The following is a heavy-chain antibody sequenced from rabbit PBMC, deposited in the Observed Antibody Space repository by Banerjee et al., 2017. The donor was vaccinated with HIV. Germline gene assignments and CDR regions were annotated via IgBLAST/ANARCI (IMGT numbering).Heavy chain of an antibody. CDR1: GFSFSSSYW. V-gene: IGHV1S45*01. CDR2: INTSSGNT. J-gene: IGHJ6*01. D-gene: IGHD4-1*01. CDR3: ARDVSYVSGRGANDL. Sequence: TCTASGFSFSSSYWICWVRQAPGKGLEWIGCINTSSGNTVYATWAKGRFTISQDSSTSVTLQMTSLTAADTATYFCARDVSYVSGRGANDLWGPGTLVTVS.